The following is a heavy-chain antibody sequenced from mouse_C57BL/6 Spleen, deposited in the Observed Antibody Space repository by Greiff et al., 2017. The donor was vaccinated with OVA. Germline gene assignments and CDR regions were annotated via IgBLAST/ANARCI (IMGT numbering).Heavy chain of an antibody. CDR3: ARLGTTVVARGYAMDY. D-gene: IGHD1-1*01. CDR2: IYPGDGDT. V-gene: IGHV1-80*01. J-gene: IGHJ4*01. CDR1: GYAFSSYW. Sequence: VQLQQSGAELVKPGASVKISCKASGYAFSSYWMNWVKQRPGKGLEWIGQIYPGDGDTNYNGKFKGKATLTADKSSSTAYMQLSSLTSEDSAVYFGARLGTTVVARGYAMDYWGQGTSVTVSS.